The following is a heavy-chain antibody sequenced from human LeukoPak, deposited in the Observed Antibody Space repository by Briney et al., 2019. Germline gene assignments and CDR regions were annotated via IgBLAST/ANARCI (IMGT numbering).Heavy chain of an antibody. D-gene: IGHD1-26*01. J-gene: IGHJ3*02. CDR2: IYSSGNT. V-gene: IGHV4-39*01. Sequence: SETLSLTCTVSGGSIGASGYFWGWIRQPPGKGLEWIGSIYSSGNTYYNPSLKSRVTISVDTSKNQFSLKLSSVTAADTAVYYCARVGWELLAFDIWGQGTMVTVSS. CDR3: ARVGWELLAFDI. CDR1: GGSIGASGYF.